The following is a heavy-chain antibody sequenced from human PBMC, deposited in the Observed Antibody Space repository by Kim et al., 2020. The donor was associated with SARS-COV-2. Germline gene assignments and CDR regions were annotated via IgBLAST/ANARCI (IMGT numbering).Heavy chain of an antibody. CDR1: GFTFSSYA. Sequence: GGSLRLSCAASGFTFSSYAMSWVRQAPGKGLEWVSAISGSGGSTYYADSAKGRFTISRDNSKNTLYLQMNSLRAEDTAVYYCAKDSNYDFWSGSLYYGMDVWGQGTTVTVSS. J-gene: IGHJ6*02. CDR3: AKDSNYDFWSGSLYYGMDV. D-gene: IGHD3-3*01. CDR2: ISGSGGST. V-gene: IGHV3-23*01.